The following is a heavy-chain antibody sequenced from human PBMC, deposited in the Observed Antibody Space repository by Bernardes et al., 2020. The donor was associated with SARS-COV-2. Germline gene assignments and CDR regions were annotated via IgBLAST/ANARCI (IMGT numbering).Heavy chain of an antibody. Sequence: SETLSLTCTVSGGSINSGSHYWSWIRQPAGKGLEWIGHIYTSGSANYNPSLKSRVTISVDTSKNQFSLKLSSVTAADTAVYYCARDGVGYCSGGGCSLYNWFDPWGQGSLVTVSS. D-gene: IGHD2-15*01. J-gene: IGHJ5*02. CDR3: ARDGVGYCSGGGCSLYNWFDP. V-gene: IGHV4-61*09. CDR1: GGSINSGSHY. CDR2: IYTSGSA.